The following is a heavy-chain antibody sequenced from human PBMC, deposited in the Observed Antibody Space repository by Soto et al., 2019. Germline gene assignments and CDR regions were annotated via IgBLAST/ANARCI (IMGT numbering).Heavy chain of an antibody. D-gene: IGHD2-15*01. J-gene: IGHJ4*02. CDR3: AKDLIVVVLAATLGVSFGLDY. CDR2: LSGSGGST. CDR1: GFTFSSNA. V-gene: IGHV3-23*01. Sequence: GGSLRLSCAASGFTFSSNAMSWVRQAPGKGLELVSALSGSGGSTYYADSVKGRCPISRYNSKNTLYLQMNSLRAEDAAVYYFAKDLIVVVLAATLGVSFGLDYWGQGPMVTVSS.